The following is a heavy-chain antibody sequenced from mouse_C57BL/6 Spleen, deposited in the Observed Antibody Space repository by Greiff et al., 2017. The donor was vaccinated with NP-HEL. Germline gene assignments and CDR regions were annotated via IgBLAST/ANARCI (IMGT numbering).Heavy chain of an antibody. CDR2: INPSTGGT. CDR3: ASLYGNGYFDV. CDR1: GYSFTGYY. Sequence: EVHLVESGPELVKPGASVKISCKASGYSFTGYYMNWVKQSPEKSLEWIGEINPSTGGTTYNQKFKAKATLTVDKSSSTAYMQLKSLTSEDSAVYYCASLYGNGYFDVWGTGTTVTVSS. D-gene: IGHD1-1*01. J-gene: IGHJ1*03. V-gene: IGHV1-42*01.